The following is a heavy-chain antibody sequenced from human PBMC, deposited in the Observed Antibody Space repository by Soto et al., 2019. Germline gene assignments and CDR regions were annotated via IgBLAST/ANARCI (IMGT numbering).Heavy chain of an antibody. CDR1: GSPFSIYG. Sequence: PGRALSLSCAASGSPFSIYGIHWVRQAPGKGLEWVAVIWYDGSNKYYADSVKGRFTISRDNSKNTLYLQMNSLRAEDTAVYYCAREVGHYDFWSGYPSLYYYYGVDVWGQGTTVTVSS. CDR3: AREVGHYDFWSGYPSLYYYYGVDV. V-gene: IGHV3-33*01. D-gene: IGHD3-3*01. CDR2: IWYDGSNK. J-gene: IGHJ6*02.